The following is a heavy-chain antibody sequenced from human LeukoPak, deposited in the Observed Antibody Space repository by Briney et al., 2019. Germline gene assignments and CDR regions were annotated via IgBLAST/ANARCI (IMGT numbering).Heavy chain of an antibody. D-gene: IGHD3-10*01. Sequence: GASVKVSCKASGYTFTSYDINWVRQATGQGLEWMGWMNPNSGNTGYAQKFQGRVTMTRNTSISTAYMGLSSLRSEDTAVYYCARGRRLLWFGELPDYWGQGTLVTVSS. J-gene: IGHJ4*02. V-gene: IGHV1-8*01. CDR3: ARGRRLLWFGELPDY. CDR1: GYTFTSYD. CDR2: MNPNSGNT.